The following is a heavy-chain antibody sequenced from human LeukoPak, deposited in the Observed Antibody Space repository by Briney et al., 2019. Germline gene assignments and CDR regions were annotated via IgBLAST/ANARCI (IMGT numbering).Heavy chain of an antibody. V-gene: IGHV3-7*01. CDR3: ARIGYSSSGFDY. J-gene: IGHJ4*02. CDR2: LKQDGSQT. D-gene: IGHD6-13*01. CDR1: GFTFRNYW. Sequence: PGGSLRLSCTASGFTFRNYWMSWVRQAPGKGLEWVANLKQDGSQTYYVASVEGRFTISRDNAKKSLFLQINSLRVEDTAVYYCARIGYSSSGFDYWGQGTLVTVSS.